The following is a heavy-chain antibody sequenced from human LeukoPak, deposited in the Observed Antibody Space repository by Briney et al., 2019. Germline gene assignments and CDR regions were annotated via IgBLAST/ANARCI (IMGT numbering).Heavy chain of an antibody. CDR1: GGTFSSYA. D-gene: IGHD1-7*01. CDR2: IIPIFGTA. V-gene: IGHV1-69*05. CDR3: ARGGVSGTTNYYYYYYMDV. J-gene: IGHJ6*03. Sequence: GASVKVSCKASGGTFSSYAISWVRQAPGQGLEWMGRIIPIFGTANYAQKFQGRVTITTDESTSTAYMELSSLRPEDTAVYYCARGGVSGTTNYYYYYYMDVWGKGTTVTVSS.